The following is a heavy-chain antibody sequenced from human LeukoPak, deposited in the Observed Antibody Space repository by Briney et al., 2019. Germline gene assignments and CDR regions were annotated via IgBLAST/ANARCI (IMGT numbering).Heavy chain of an antibody. CDR1: GGSISSYY. V-gene: IGHV4-59*01. Sequence: PSETLSLTCTVSGGSISSYYWSWIRQPPGKGLEWIGYIYYSGSTNYNPSLKSRVTISVDTSKNQFSLELSSVTAADTAVYYCAREDYNLYYGMDVWGQGTTVTVSS. D-gene: IGHD4-11*01. J-gene: IGHJ6*02. CDR2: IYYSGST. CDR3: AREDYNLYYGMDV.